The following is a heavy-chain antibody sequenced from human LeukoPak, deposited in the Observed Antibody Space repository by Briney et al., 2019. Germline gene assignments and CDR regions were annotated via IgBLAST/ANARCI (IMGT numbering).Heavy chain of an antibody. J-gene: IGHJ4*02. CDR3: ARVNYYDSSGYWSPDFDY. Sequence: SETLSLTCAVYGGSFSGYYWSWIRQPPGKGLEWIGEINHSGSTNYNPSLKSRVTISVDTSKNQFSLKLSSVTAADTAVYYCARVNYYDSSGYWSPDFDYWGQGTLVTVSS. D-gene: IGHD3-22*01. CDR1: GGSFSGYY. CDR2: INHSGST. V-gene: IGHV4-34*01.